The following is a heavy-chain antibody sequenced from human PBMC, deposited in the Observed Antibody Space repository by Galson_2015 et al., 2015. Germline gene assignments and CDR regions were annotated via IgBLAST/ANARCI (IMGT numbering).Heavy chain of an antibody. D-gene: IGHD6-19*01. J-gene: IGHJ4*02. CDR2: ISYDGNNK. CDR1: GFTFSSYA. CDR3: ARDYSSGWHTLGGDY. Sequence: SLRLSCAASGFTFSSYAMHWVRQAPGKGLEWVAVISYDGNNKYYADSVKGRFTISRDNSKNTLYLQMNSLRAEDTGVYYCARDYSSGWHTLGGDYWGQGTLVTDSS. V-gene: IGHV3-30-3*01.